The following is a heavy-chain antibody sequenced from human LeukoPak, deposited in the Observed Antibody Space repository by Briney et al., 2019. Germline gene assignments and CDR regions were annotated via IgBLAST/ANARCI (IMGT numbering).Heavy chain of an antibody. CDR1: GGSISSYY. J-gene: IGHJ6*03. V-gene: IGHV4-59*08. CDR2: IYYSGST. D-gene: IGHD3-10*01. CDR3: ARLYSGSGSYDYYYYYYMDV. Sequence: PSETLSLTCTVSGGSISSYYWGWIRQPPGKGLEWIGYIYYSGSTNYNPSLKSRVTISVDTSKNQFSLKLSSVTAADTAVYYCARLYSGSGSYDYYYYYYMDVWGKGTTVTVSS.